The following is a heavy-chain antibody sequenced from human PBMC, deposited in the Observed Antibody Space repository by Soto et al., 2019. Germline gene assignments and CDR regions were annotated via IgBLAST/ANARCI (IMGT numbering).Heavy chain of an antibody. CDR3: ARNHYDYVWGSYRWGWFDP. D-gene: IGHD3-16*02. Sequence: QVQLVQSGAEVKKPGSSVKVSCKASGGTFSSYAISWVRQAPGQGLEWMGGVIPIFGTANYAQKFKGRVTMTADEHTSTAYMGLSSLRSEDTDVYYCARNHYDYVWGSYRWGWFDPWGQGTLVTVSS. CDR2: VIPIFGTA. J-gene: IGHJ5*02. CDR1: GGTFSSYA. V-gene: IGHV1-69*01.